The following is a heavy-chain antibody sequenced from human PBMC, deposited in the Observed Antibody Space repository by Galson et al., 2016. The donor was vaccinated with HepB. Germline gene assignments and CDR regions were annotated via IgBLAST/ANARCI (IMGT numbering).Heavy chain of an antibody. V-gene: IGHV3-48*03. Sequence: SLRLSCATSGFSFRSYNMNWVRQAPGKGLEWISSISSGSFTKYYADSVKGRFNISRDNDKNLLLLQMDSLRVEDTGIYYCARRRSDQLTARGFEIWGQGTMVAVSS. CDR1: GFSFRSYN. J-gene: IGHJ3*02. CDR2: ISSGSFTK. D-gene: IGHD7-27*01. CDR3: ARRRSDQLTARGFEI.